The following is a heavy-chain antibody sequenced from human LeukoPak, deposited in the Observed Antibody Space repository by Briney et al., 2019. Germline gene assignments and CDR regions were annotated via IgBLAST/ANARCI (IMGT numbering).Heavy chain of an antibody. CDR3: ARDLDSSSWYFDY. Sequence: PSETLSLTCTVSGGSISSYYWSWIRQPPGKGLEWIGYIYYSGSTNYNPSLKSRVTISVDTSKNQFSLKLSSVTAADTAVYYCARDLDSSSWYFDYWGQGTLVTVSS. V-gene: IGHV4-59*01. J-gene: IGHJ4*02. D-gene: IGHD6-13*01. CDR1: GGSISSYY. CDR2: IYYSGST.